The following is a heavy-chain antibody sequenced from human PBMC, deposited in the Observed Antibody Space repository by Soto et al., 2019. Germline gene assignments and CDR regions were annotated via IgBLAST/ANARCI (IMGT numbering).Heavy chain of an antibody. CDR2: ISGSGGST. CDR1: GFTFSSYA. Sequence: EVQLLESGGGLVQPGGSLRLSCAASGFTFSSYAMSWVRQAPGKGLEWVSAISGSGGSTYYADSVKGRFTISRDNSKNTLYLQMNSLRAEDTAVYYCAKVSEEEVVPAALWSTNWFDPWGQGTLVTVSS. V-gene: IGHV3-23*01. CDR3: AKVSEEEVVPAALWSTNWFDP. J-gene: IGHJ5*02. D-gene: IGHD2-2*01.